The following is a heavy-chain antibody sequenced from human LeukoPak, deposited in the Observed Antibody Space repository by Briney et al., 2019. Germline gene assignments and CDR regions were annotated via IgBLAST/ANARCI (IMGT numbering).Heavy chain of an antibody. CDR1: GFTFSGYG. J-gene: IGHJ3*02. Sequence: GGTLRLSCAASGFTFSGYGMNWVRQAPGKGLEWVAVISYDGSNKYYADSVKGRFTISRDNSKNTLYLQMNSLRAEDTAVYYCADSSSSDAFDIWGQGTMVTVSS. CDR2: ISYDGSNK. CDR3: ADSSSSDAFDI. D-gene: IGHD6-13*01. V-gene: IGHV3-30*03.